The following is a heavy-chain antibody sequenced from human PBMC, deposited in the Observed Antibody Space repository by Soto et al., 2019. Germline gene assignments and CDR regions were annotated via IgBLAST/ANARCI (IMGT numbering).Heavy chain of an antibody. V-gene: IGHV4-31*03. D-gene: IGHD2-8*01. CDR2: ISYSGSA. CDR1: GGSITSGNYY. J-gene: IGHJ5*02. Sequence: SETLSLTCSVSGGSITSGNYYWSWIRQHPGKGLEWIGYISYSGSAHYNPSLRSRVFISVDTSRNQFSLKLSSVTAADTAVYYCERRRCTNTTCFDPWGQGTLVTVSS. CDR3: ERRRCTNTTCFDP.